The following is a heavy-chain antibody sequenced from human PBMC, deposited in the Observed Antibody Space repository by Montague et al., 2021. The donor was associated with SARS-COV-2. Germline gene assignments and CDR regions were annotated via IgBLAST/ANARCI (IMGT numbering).Heavy chain of an antibody. CDR3: ARYRTDWFQLDS. J-gene: IGHJ4*02. CDR2: IDNSGGRT. CDR1: GFTFTSHA. V-gene: IGHV3-23*01. Sequence: SLRLSCAASGFTFTSHAMGWVRQAPGKGLEWVLGIDNSGGRTYYADSVKGRFTISRDNSKNTLCLQMNSLRAEDTAIYYCARYRTDWFQLDSWGQGTLVTVSS. D-gene: IGHD3-9*01.